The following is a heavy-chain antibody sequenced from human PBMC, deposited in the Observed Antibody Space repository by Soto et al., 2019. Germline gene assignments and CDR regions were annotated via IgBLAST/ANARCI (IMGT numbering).Heavy chain of an antibody. CDR1: GDIFSRSA. CDR2: TVPALGRA. CDR3: ARGSAWYGDT. J-gene: IGHJ5*02. V-gene: IGHV1-69*11. D-gene: IGHD6-19*01. Sequence: QDQLVQSGAEVKKPGSSVKVSCKATGDIFSRSAISWVRQAPGQGLEWMGATVPALGRADYARKFQDRLTITADESNRTAYMELRRLTFDDSAVYFCARGSAWYGDTWGQGTLINVSS.